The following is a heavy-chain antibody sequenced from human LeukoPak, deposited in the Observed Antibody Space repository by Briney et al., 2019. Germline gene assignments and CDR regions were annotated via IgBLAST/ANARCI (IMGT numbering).Heavy chain of an antibody. D-gene: IGHD3-3*01. J-gene: IGHJ4*02. Sequence: GGSLRLSCAASGVTFSDYALGWVRQAPGRGLEWVATLSGSGAGTYYSDSVQGRFTISRDNSKRTLFLQMNSLRAEDTAFYYCAKAELGVDTFFDYWGQGTLVTVSS. CDR3: AKAELGVDTFFDY. CDR1: GVTFSDYA. CDR2: LSGSGAGT. V-gene: IGHV3-23*01.